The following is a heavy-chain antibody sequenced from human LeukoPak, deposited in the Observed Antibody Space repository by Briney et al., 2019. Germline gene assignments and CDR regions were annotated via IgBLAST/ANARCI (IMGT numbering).Heavy chain of an antibody. V-gene: IGHV4-4*07. CDR3: ARCLTKTYYYYYMDV. CDR2: INTSGST. CDR1: GGSIRNYY. J-gene: IGHJ6*03. Sequence: SETLSLTCTVSGGSIRNYYWSWIRQPAGKGLEWIGRINTSGSTHYNSSLKSRVTMSVDSSKNQISLKLRSVTAADTAVYYCARCLTKTYYYYYMDVWGKGTTVTVSS. D-gene: IGHD3-9*01.